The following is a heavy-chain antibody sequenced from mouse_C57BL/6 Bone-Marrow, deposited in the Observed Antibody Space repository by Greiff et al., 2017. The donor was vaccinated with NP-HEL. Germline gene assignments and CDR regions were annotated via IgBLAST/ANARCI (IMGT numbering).Heavy chain of an antibody. CDR3: ARDGLYVMFAY. J-gene: IGHJ3*01. V-gene: IGHV3-6*01. Sequence: EVKLQESGPGLVKPSQSLSLTCSVTGYSITSGYYWNWIRQFPGNKLEWMGYISYDGSNNYNPSLKNRISITRDTSKNQFFLKLNSVTTEDTATYYCARDGLYVMFAYWGQGTLVTVSA. CDR1: GYSITSGYY. CDR2: ISYDGSN. D-gene: IGHD1-1*01.